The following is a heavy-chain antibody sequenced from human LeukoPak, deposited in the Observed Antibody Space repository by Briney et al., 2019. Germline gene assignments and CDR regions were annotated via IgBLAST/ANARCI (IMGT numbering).Heavy chain of an antibody. CDR2: IYHSGST. D-gene: IGHD1-26*01. Sequence: PSQTLSLTCAVSGGSISSGHSYWNWFRQPPGKGLEWIGYIYHSGSTYYNPSLKSRVAISVDRSKNQFSLKLRSVTAADTALYYCARGGTAFDIWGQGTMATVSS. V-gene: IGHV4-30-2*01. CDR3: ARGGTAFDI. J-gene: IGHJ3*02. CDR1: GGSISSGHSY.